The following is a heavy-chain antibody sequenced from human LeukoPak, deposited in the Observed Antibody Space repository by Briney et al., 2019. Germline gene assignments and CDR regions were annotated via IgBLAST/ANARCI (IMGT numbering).Heavy chain of an antibody. V-gene: IGHV1-2*02. J-gene: IGHJ3*02. D-gene: IGHD3-10*01. CDR3: ASFRTVVRGGNDAFDI. CDR2: INPNSGGT. Sequence: GASVKVSCKASGYTFTGYYMHWVRQAPGQGLEWMGWINPNSGGTNYAQKFQGRVTMTRDTSISTAYMELSRLRSDDTAVYYCASFRTVVRGGNDAFDIWGQGTMVTVSS. CDR1: GYTFTGYY.